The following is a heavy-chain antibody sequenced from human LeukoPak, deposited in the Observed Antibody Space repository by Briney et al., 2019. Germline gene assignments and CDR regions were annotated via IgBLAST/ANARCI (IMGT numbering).Heavy chain of an antibody. Sequence: SETLSLTCAVYGGSFSGYYWSWIRQPPGKGLEWIGEINHSGSTNYNPSLKSRVTIPVDTSKNQFSLKLSSVTAADTAVYYCARYKLRGYSGYDEGGLDYWGQGTLVTVSS. CDR1: GGSFSGYY. V-gene: IGHV4-34*01. J-gene: IGHJ4*02. D-gene: IGHD5-12*01. CDR3: ARYKLRGYSGYDEGGLDY. CDR2: INHSGST.